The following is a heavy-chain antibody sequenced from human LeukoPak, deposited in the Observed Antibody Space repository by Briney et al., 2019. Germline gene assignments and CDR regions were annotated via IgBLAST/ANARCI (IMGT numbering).Heavy chain of an antibody. CDR1: GGSISSGDYY. CDR2: IYYSGST. Sequence: SQTLSLTCTVSGGSISSGDYYWSWIRQPPGKGLEWIGYIYYSGSTYYNPSLKSRVTISVDTSKNQFSLKLSSVTAADTAVYYCARGRTTYYYDSSGYYFDYWGQGTLVTVSS. V-gene: IGHV4-30-4*01. D-gene: IGHD3-22*01. J-gene: IGHJ4*02. CDR3: ARGRTTYYYDSSGYYFDY.